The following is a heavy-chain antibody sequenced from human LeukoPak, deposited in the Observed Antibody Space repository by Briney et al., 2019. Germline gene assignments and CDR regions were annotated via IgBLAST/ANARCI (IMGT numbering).Heavy chain of an antibody. V-gene: IGHV3-33*08. Sequence: GGSLRLSCAASGFTFSAYWMHWVRQAPGKGLEWVAVIWYDGSNKYYADSVKGRFTISRDNSKNTLYLQMNSLRAEDTAVYYCARDSSGSLDYWGQGTLVTVSS. CDR2: IWYDGSNK. CDR3: ARDSSGSLDY. CDR1: GFTFSAYW. J-gene: IGHJ4*02. D-gene: IGHD3-10*01.